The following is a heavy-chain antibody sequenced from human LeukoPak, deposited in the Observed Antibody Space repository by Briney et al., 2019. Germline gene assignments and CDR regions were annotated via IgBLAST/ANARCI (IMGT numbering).Heavy chain of an antibody. CDR3: ARDAGNSGYGCDL. V-gene: IGHV3-48*01. J-gene: IGHJ5*02. CDR1: GFIFSQYS. D-gene: IGHD5-12*01. CDR2: IRSSSET. Sequence: GGSLRLSCAASGFIFSQYSMNWVRQAPGKGPEWVSHIRSSSETFYADSVKGRFTISRDNARNSLYLQMNNLRGEDTAIYYCARDAGNSGYGCDLWGQGTLVTVSS.